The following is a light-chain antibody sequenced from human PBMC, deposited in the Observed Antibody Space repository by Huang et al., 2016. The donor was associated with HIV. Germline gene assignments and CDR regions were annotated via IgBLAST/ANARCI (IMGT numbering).Light chain of an antibody. V-gene: IGKV3-11*02. CDR2: DAA. CDR1: QSVNSH. Sequence: EIVLTQSPATLSVSRGEGAALSCRASQSVNSHLACYQQKPGQSPRLLIYDAAKRATGLCARVRGSWSGRDFTLTISSLEPEDFAVYYCQQRSTSPITFGQGTRLEIK. J-gene: IGKJ5*01. CDR3: QQRSTSPIT.